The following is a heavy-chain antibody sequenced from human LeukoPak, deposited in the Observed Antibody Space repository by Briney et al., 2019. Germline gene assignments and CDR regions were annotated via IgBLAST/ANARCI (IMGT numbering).Heavy chain of an antibody. Sequence: SETLSLTCTVSGGSISSGDYYWSWIRQPPGKGLEWIGFVYYRGTTYYNPSLKSRVTISVDTSKNQFSLKLSSVTAADTAVYYCARLAYCGGDCYFNAFDIWGQGTMVTVSS. CDR1: GGSISSGDYY. J-gene: IGHJ3*02. CDR3: ARLAYCGGDCYFNAFDI. CDR2: VYYRGTT. V-gene: IGHV4-30-4*01. D-gene: IGHD2-21*02.